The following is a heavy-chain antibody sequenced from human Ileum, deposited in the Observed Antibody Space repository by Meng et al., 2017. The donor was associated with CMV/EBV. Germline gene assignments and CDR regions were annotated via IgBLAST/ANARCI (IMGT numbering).Heavy chain of an antibody. J-gene: IGHJ5*02. Sequence: GGSLRLSCAASGFTFSSYSMNWVRQAPGKGREWVSSISSSSSYIYYADSVKGRFTISRDNAKNSLYMQMNSLRAEDRAVYYCAREGSMVAYYDFWSGYPHINWFDPWGQGTLVTVSS. V-gene: IGHV3-21*01. CDR3: AREGSMVAYYDFWSGYPHINWFDP. CDR2: ISSSSSYI. D-gene: IGHD3-3*01. CDR1: GFTFSSYS.